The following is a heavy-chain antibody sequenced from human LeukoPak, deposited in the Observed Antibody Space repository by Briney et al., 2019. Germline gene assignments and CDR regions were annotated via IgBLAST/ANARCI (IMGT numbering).Heavy chain of an antibody. CDR3: AREIVGAIDY. V-gene: IGHV1-69*05. J-gene: IGHJ4*02. CDR1: EGTFSSYA. Sequence: ASVKVSCKASEGTFSSYAISWVPQSPGQGLECMGRIIPIFGTANYAQKFQGRVTITTDESTTTAYMELSSLRSEGMAVYYCAREIVGAIDYWGQGTLVTVSS. D-gene: IGHD1-26*01. CDR2: IIPIFGTA.